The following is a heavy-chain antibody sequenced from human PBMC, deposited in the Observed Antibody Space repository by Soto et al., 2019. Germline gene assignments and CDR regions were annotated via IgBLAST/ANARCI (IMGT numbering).Heavy chain of an antibody. CDR3: ARDTGRNDGGFWYYYYYMDV. J-gene: IGHJ6*03. D-gene: IGHD1-1*01. Sequence: SQPLSLTCASSGDSVSSNSAGWNWIRQSPSRGLEWLGRTYYRSKWYNDYAVSVKSRITINPDTSKNQFSLQLNSVTPEDTAVYYCARDTGRNDGGFWYYYYYMDVWGKGTTVTVSS. CDR1: GDSVSSNSAG. V-gene: IGHV6-1*01. CDR2: TYYRSKWYN.